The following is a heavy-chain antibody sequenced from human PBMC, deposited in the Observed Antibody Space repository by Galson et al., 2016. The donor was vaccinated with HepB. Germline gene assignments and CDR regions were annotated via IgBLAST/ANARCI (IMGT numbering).Heavy chain of an antibody. V-gene: IGHV1-58*01. CDR2: IVAGNGDT. J-gene: IGHJ4*02. CDR1: GVTFSTSA. D-gene: IGHD6-13*01. Sequence: SVKVSCKASGVTFSTSAVQWVRQARGQHLEWIGWIVAGNGDTKYAQKFQERVTITRDMSTRTAYMEPSSLTSEDTAVYYCAARGNSWPYYWGQGTLVTVSS. CDR3: AARGNSWPYY.